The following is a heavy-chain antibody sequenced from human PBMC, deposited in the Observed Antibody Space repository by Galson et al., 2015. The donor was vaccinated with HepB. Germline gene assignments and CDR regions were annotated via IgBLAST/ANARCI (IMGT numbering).Heavy chain of an antibody. Sequence: SLRLSCAASGFTFSLYSMNWVRQAPGKGLEFISYISSSSSPTYYASSVKGRFIISRDNAKNSLYLQMNSLRAEDTAVYHCVRDRQMAYWGQGTLVTVSS. CDR3: VRDRQMAY. V-gene: IGHV3-48*01. CDR2: ISSSSSPT. D-gene: IGHD5-24*01. CDR1: GFTFSLYS. J-gene: IGHJ4*02.